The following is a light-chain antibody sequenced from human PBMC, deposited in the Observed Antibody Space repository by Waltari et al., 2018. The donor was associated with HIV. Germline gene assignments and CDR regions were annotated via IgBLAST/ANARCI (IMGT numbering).Light chain of an antibody. J-gene: IGKJ1*01. CDR2: GPS. CDR1: QSVSNN. V-gene: IGKV3-15*01. CDR3: QHYNNWPPWT. Sequence: EIVMTQSPDTLSVSPGERATLSCRASQSVSNNLAWYQQKPGQAPRLLVYGPSTRATDIPDRFSGSGFGTDFTLTISSLQSEDSAVYYCQHYNNWPPWTFGQGTKVEIK.